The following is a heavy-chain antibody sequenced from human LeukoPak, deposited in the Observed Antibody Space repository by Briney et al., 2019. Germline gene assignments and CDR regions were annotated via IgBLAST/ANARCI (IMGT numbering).Heavy chain of an antibody. CDR3: ARDRAVATIGGVDY. CDR1: GYTFTGYY. Sequence: GASVKVSCKTSGYTFTGYYMHWVRQAPGQGLEWMGWIKPKRGGTSYAQKFQGRVTMTGDTSISTAYMELSRLSSDDMAVYYCARDRAVATIGGVDYWGQGTLVTVSS. CDR2: IKPKRGGT. J-gene: IGHJ4*02. D-gene: IGHD5-12*01. V-gene: IGHV1-2*02.